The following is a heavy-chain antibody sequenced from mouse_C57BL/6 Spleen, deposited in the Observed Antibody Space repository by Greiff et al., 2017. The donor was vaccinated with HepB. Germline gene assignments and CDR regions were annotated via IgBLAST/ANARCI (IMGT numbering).Heavy chain of an antibody. Sequence: EVKLMESGGGLVKPGGSLKLSCAASGFTFSDYGMHWVRQAPEKGLEWVAYISSGSSTIYYADTVKGRFTISRDNAKNTLFLQMTSLRSEDTAMYYCASSSYYGSSYDAMDYWGQGTSVTVSS. CDR3: ASSSYYGSSYDAMDY. CDR1: GFTFSDYG. CDR2: ISSGSSTI. V-gene: IGHV5-17*01. J-gene: IGHJ4*01. D-gene: IGHD1-1*01.